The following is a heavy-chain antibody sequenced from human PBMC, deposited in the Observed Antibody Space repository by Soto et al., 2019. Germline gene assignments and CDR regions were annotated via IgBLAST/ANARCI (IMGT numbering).Heavy chain of an antibody. D-gene: IGHD6-13*01. CDR1: GGTFSSYA. CDR3: ARDKGYSSSWYAPFGY. V-gene: IGHV1-69*01. Sequence: QVQLVQSGAEVKKPGSSVKVSCKASGGTFSSYAISWVRQAPGHGLEWMGGIIPIFGTANYAQKYQGRVTITADESTSTGYIELISLRSDDTAVYYCARDKGYSSSWYAPFGYWGQGTLVTVSS. CDR2: IIPIFGTA. J-gene: IGHJ4*02.